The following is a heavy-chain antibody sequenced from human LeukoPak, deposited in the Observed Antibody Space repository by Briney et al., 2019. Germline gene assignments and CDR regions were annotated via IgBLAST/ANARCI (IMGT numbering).Heavy chain of an antibody. CDR3: TRRRGGTSSRDY. CDR1: GGSISSGDYY. V-gene: IGHV4-39*01. D-gene: IGHD6-13*01. CDR2: VQYSGST. J-gene: IGHJ4*02. Sequence: SETLSLTCTVSGGSISSGDYYWAWIRRPPGQGLEWIGNVQYSGSTYYNPSLKSRVTISLDTSKYQFSLRLSSVTAADTSMYYCTRRRGGTSSRDYWGQGTLVTVSS.